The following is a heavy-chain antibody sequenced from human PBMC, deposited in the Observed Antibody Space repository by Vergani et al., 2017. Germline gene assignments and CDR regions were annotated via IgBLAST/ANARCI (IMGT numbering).Heavy chain of an antibody. CDR2: IYSTGST. CDR3: ARDRDLYCRSTTSCHNWFDP. J-gene: IGHJ5*02. CDR1: GGSFNTYY. Sequence: QVQLEESGPGLVKPSETLSLTCTVSGGSFNTYYWSWIRQSPGKGLEWIGYIYSTGSTNYNPSLNSRVTMSVDTSKNQFSLKVRSVTAADTAIYYCARDRDLYCRSTTSCHNWFDPWGQGSLVTVSS. V-gene: IGHV4-59*13. D-gene: IGHD2/OR15-2a*01.